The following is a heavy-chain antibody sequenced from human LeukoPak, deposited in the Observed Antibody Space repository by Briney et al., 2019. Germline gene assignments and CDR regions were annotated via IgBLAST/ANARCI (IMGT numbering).Heavy chain of an antibody. D-gene: IGHD3-16*01. V-gene: IGHV5-51*01. Sequence: GESLKISGKGSGYSFNTYWIGGVRQMPGKGLAWMGIIYPGDSDVRYSPSLQGQVTISPDKAISIAYLQCCSLRASQTPTYVSARSDSAYTDVFDVWGQGTTVTVSA. CDR3: ARSDSAYTDVFDV. CDR1: GYSFNTYW. J-gene: IGHJ3*01. CDR2: IYPGDSDV.